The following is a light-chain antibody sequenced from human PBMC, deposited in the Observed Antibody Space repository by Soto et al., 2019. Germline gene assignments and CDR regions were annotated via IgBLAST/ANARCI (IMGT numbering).Light chain of an antibody. CDR2: GAS. CDR3: QQYNDWPLT. CDR1: QSIRSN. J-gene: IGKJ4*01. V-gene: IGKV3D-15*01. Sequence: EIVLTQSPGTLSLSPGERATLSCRASQSIRSNYVAWYQQRPGQTPRLLMYGASTRPTGIPARFSGSGSGTEFTLTIISLQSEDSAVYYCQQYNDWPLTFGGGTKVDIK.